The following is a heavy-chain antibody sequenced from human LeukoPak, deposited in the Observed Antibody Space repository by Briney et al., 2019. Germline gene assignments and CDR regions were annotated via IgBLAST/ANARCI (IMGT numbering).Heavy chain of an antibody. CDR3: GRDSVGPALDDFDS. Sequence: PGKSLRLSCAASGFTFNRFSMHWLRQAPGKGVEWVAALSIDGSRRFYSHSVEARLTISRDNSKNTLYLQMNSLRTEDTGVYYCGRDSVGPALDDFDSWGQGTLVTVSS. CDR2: LSIDGSRR. V-gene: IGHV3-30*04. J-gene: IGHJ4*02. CDR1: GFTFNRFS. D-gene: IGHD1-14*01.